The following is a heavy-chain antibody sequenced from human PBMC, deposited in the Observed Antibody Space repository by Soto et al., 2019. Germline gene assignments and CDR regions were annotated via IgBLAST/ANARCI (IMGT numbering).Heavy chain of an antibody. V-gene: IGHV3-30*04. J-gene: IGHJ6*02. CDR1: GFTLSSYS. Sequence: QVQLVESGGGVAQPGRSLSLFCAASGFTLSSYSLHWVRQSPGKGLEWVAAISSDGTEKHYADSVKGRFTISRDNSKNTLSLQLNSLITEDTAVYYCARMFGFSYGPANRGMDVWGQGTTVTVSS. CDR2: ISSDGTEK. CDR3: ARMFGFSYGPANRGMDV. D-gene: IGHD5-18*01.